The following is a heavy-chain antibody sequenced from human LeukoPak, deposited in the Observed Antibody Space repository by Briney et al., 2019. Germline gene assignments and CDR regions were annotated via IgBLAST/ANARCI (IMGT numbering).Heavy chain of an antibody. V-gene: IGHV1-69*02. Sequence: SVKVSCKASGYTFTNYYMHWVRQAPGQGLEWMGRIIPILGIANYAQKFQGRVTITADKSTSTAYMELSSLRSEDTAVYYCARRNSGDAFDIWGQGTMVTVSS. CDR2: IIPILGIA. CDR1: GYTFTNYY. CDR3: ARRNSGDAFDI. J-gene: IGHJ3*02. D-gene: IGHD2/OR15-2a*01.